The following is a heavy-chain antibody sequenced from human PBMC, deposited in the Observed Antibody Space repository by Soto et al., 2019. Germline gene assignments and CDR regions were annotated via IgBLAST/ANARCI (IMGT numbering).Heavy chain of an antibody. CDR1: GVSTSNHY. J-gene: IGHJ4*02. CDR3: ARGGGSPFHDHEFDY. CDR2: IYYRGTT. V-gene: IGHV4-59*11. D-gene: IGHD6-19*01. Sequence: QVHLQESGPGLVRPTETLSLTCSVSGVSTSNHYWSWIRKPPGQGPQWIGCIYYRGTTNYNASLNSRGTISIDTSKNQFSLKLTSVTTADTAVYYCARGGGSPFHDHEFDYWGQGILVTVSS.